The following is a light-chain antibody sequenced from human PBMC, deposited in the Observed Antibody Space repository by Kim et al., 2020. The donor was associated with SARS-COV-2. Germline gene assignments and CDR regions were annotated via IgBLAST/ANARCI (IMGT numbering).Light chain of an antibody. CDR2: QDS. V-gene: IGLV3-1*01. CDR3: QAWDSALMV. J-gene: IGLJ2*01. CDR1: KLGDKY. Sequence: SYELTQPPSVSVSPGQTASITCSGDKLGDKYACXYQQKPGQSPALVIYQDSKRPSGIPERFSGSNSGNTATLTISGTQAMDEADYYCQAWDSALMVFGGG.